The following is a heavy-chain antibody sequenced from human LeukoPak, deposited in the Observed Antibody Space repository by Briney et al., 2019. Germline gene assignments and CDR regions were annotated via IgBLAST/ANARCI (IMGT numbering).Heavy chain of an antibody. J-gene: IGHJ4*02. CDR3: ARDRLHYGEYEKTFDY. D-gene: IGHD4-17*01. Sequence: GGSLRLSCAASGFTFSSYAMSWVRQAPGKGLEWVSAISGSGGSTYYADSVKGRFTISRDNSKNTLYLQMNSLRAEDTAVYYCARDRLHYGEYEKTFDYWGQGTLVSVSS. V-gene: IGHV3-23*01. CDR1: GFTFSSYA. CDR2: ISGSGGST.